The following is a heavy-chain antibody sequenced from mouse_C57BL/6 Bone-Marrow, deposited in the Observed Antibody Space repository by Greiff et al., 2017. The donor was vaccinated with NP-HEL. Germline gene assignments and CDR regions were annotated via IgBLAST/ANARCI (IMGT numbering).Heavy chain of an antibody. CDR3: ARGAYYSNYGYAMDY. V-gene: IGHV1-81*01. CDR1: GYTFTSYG. J-gene: IGHJ4*01. CDR2: IYPRSGNT. D-gene: IGHD2-5*01. Sequence: QVQLQQSGAELARPGASVKLSCKASGYTFTSYGISWVKQRTGQGLEWIGEIYPRSGNTYYNEKFKGKATLTADKSSSTAYMELRSLTSEDSAVYFCARGAYYSNYGYAMDYWGQGTSVTVSS.